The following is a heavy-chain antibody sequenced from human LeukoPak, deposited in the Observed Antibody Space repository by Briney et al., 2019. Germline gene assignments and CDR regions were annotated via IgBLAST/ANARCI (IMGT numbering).Heavy chain of an antibody. J-gene: IGHJ4*02. CDR1: GGSISSGGYY. CDR3: ARHDGRDGLNPFDY. D-gene: IGHD5-24*01. Sequence: SETLSLTCTVSGGSISSGGYYWSWIRQHPGKGLEWIGYIYYSGSTYYNPSLKSRVTISVDTSKNQFSLKLSSVTAADTAVYYCARHDGRDGLNPFDYWGQGTLVTVSS. CDR2: IYYSGST. V-gene: IGHV4-39*01.